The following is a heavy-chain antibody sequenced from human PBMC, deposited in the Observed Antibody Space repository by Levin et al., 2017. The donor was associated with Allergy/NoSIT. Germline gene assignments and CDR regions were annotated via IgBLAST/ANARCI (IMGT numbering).Heavy chain of an antibody. CDR1: GGSLSGYY. D-gene: IGHD4-23*01. J-gene: IGHJ4*02. CDR2: INHSGST. V-gene: IGHV4-34*01. Sequence: SQTLSLTCAVYGGSLSGYYWSWIRQPPGKGLEWIGEINHSGSTNYNPSLKSRVTMSLDTSNNQFSLKLNSVTAADMAVYYCAREVTVTTVVTSPFDYWGQGTLVTVS. CDR3: AREVTVTTVVTSPFDY.